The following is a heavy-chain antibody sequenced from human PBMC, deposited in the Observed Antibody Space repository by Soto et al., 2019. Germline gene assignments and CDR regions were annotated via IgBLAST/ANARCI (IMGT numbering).Heavy chain of an antibody. Sequence: GASVKVSCKASGYTFTGYYMHWVRQAPGQGLEWMGWINPNSGGTNYAQKFQGWVTMTRDTSISTAYMELSRLRSDDTAVYYCARGKLSGSYFVPVPHYNWFEPWGQGTRVNVSS. CDR3: ARGKLSGSYFVPVPHYNWFEP. J-gene: IGHJ5*02. V-gene: IGHV1-2*04. CDR1: GYTFTGYY. D-gene: IGHD1-26*01. CDR2: INPNSGGT.